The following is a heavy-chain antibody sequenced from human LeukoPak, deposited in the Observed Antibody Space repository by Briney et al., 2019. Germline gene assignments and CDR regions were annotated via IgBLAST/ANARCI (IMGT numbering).Heavy chain of an antibody. V-gene: IGHV3-21*01. CDR3: ARDKARYCSGGSCYSWYFDL. CDR1: GFTSSIYS. J-gene: IGHJ2*01. CDR2: ISTSSSCI. Sequence: GGSLRLSCAASGFTSSIYSMNWVRQAPGKGLEWVSSISTSSSCISYADSVKGRFTISRDNAKNSLYLQMNSLRAEDTAVYYCARDKARYCSGGSCYSWYFDLWGRGTPVTVSS. D-gene: IGHD2-15*01.